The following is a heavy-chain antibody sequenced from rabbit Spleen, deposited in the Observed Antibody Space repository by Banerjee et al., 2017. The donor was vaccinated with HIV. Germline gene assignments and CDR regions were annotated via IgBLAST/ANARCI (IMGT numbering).Heavy chain of an antibody. Sequence: QSLEESGGGLVKPGASLTLTCTASGFAFNSVYDMCWVRQAPGKGLEWIGCIYTGDGDTYYASWAKGRFTISKTSSTTVTLQMTRLTAADTATYFCARDTSSSFSSYGMDLWGPGDPGHRL. J-gene: IGHJ6*01. V-gene: IGHV1S40*01. CDR3: ARDTSSSFSSYGMDL. CDR1: GFAFNSVYD. CDR2: IYTGDGDT. D-gene: IGHD1-1*01.